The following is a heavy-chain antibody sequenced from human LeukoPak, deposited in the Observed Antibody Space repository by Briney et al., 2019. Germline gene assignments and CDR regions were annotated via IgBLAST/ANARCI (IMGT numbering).Heavy chain of an antibody. J-gene: IGHJ3*02. Sequence: GASVKVSCKASGYTFTGYYMHWVRQAPGQGLEWMGWINPNSGGTNYAQKFQGRVTMTRDTSISTAYMELSRLRSDNTAVYYCARRVDWYDAFDIWGQGTMVTVSS. CDR2: INPNSGGT. D-gene: IGHD3-9*01. CDR3: ARRVDWYDAFDI. V-gene: IGHV1-2*02. CDR1: GYTFTGYY.